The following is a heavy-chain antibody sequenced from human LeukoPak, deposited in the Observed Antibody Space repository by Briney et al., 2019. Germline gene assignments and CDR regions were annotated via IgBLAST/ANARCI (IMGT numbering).Heavy chain of an antibody. CDR1: GFTLSSYA. CDR3: AKAPVTTCRGAFCYPFDY. D-gene: IGHD2-15*01. V-gene: IGHV3-23*01. CDR2: ISDTGNT. J-gene: IGHJ4*02. Sequence: GGSLRLSCAASGFTLSSYAMSWVRQAPGKGLEWVATISDTGNTYHADSVKGRFTISRDSSKNTLFLQMNRLRPEDAAVYYCAKAPVTTCRGAFCYPFDYWGLGTLVTVSS.